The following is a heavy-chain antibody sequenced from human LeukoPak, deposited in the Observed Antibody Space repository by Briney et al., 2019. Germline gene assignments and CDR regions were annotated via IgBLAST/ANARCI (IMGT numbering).Heavy chain of an antibody. D-gene: IGHD6-19*01. CDR3: ARDDVAAHNCFDP. V-gene: IGHV4-38-2*02. Sequence: SETLSLTGTVSGYSISSGYYWGWIRQPPGKGLEWIGSIYHSGSTYYNPSLKSRVTISVDTSKNHFSLKLSSVTAADTAVYYCARDDVAAHNCFDPWGQGTLVTVSS. CDR1: GYSISSGYY. CDR2: IYHSGST. J-gene: IGHJ5*02.